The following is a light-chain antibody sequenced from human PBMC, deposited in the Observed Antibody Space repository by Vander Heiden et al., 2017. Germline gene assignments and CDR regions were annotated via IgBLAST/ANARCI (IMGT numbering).Light chain of an antibody. CDR1: SGYSDYK. CDR2: VGADGIVG. J-gene: IGLJ3*02. V-gene: IGLV9-49*01. CDR3: GAEHGSGSKFRWV. Sequence: QPVLTQPPSASASLGASVTLTCTLSSGYSDYKVDWYQQRPGKGPRFVMRVGADGIVGSKGEDIPDRFSVLGSGLNRYLTIENLQEEDESDYHCGAEHGSGSKFRWVFGGGTKLTVL.